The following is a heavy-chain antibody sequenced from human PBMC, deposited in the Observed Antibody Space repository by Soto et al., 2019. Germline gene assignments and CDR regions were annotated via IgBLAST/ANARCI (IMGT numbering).Heavy chain of an antibody. CDR2: ISAYNGNT. J-gene: IGHJ6*02. CDR1: GYTFTSYG. Sequence: ASVKVSCKASGYTFTSYGISWVRQAPGQGLEWRGWISAYNGNTNYAQKLQGRVTMTTDTSTSTAYMELRSLRSDDTAVYYCATAEEVTMVRGGYYYYCYGMDVWGQGTTVTASS. CDR3: ATAEEVTMVRGGYYYYCYGMDV. V-gene: IGHV1-18*01. D-gene: IGHD3-10*01.